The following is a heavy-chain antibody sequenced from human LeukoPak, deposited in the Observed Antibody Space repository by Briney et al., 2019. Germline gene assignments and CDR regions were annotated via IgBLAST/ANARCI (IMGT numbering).Heavy chain of an antibody. Sequence: PGGSLRLSCAASGFTFSSSAMSWVRQAPGKGLEWVSAISNNGGYTYYADSVQGRFTISRDNSKSTLCLQMNSLRAEDTAVYYCARDPCHGALDYWGQGALVTVSS. CDR1: GFTFSSSA. D-gene: IGHD2-2*01. V-gene: IGHV3-23*01. CDR3: ARDPCHGALDY. J-gene: IGHJ4*02. CDR2: ISNNGGYT.